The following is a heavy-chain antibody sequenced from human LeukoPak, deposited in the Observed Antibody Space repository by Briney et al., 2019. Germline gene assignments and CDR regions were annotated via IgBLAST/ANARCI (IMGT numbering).Heavy chain of an antibody. CDR1: GGSISSYY. Sequence: PSETLSLTCTVSGGSISSYYWSWIRQPAGKGLEWIGRIYTGGITTYSPSLKSRVTMSIDTSKNQFSLKLNSVTAADTAVYYCARDKSIAVAASRFDYWGQGALVTVSS. D-gene: IGHD6-19*01. V-gene: IGHV4-4*07. CDR3: ARDKSIAVAASRFDY. CDR2: IYTGGIT. J-gene: IGHJ4*02.